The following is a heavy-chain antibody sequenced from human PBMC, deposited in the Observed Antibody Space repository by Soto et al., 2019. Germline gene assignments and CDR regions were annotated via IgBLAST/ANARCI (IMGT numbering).Heavy chain of an antibody. CDR1: GGTFSSYA. D-gene: IGHD3-3*01. Sequence: QVQLVQSGAEVKKPGSSVKVSCKASGGTFSSYAISWVRQAPGQGLEWMGGIIPIFGTANYAQKFQGRVTITADESTSTAYMELSSLRSEDTAVYYCACHPLAGKGRVVIIPPWFDPWGQGTLVTVSS. CDR3: ACHPLAGKGRVVIIPPWFDP. CDR2: IIPIFGTA. V-gene: IGHV1-69*01. J-gene: IGHJ5*02.